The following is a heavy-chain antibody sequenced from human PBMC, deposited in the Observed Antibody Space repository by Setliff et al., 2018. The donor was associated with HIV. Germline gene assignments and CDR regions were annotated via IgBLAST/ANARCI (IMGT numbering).Heavy chain of an antibody. J-gene: IGHJ3*02. D-gene: IGHD3-9*01. CDR1: GYTFTGYY. V-gene: IGHV1-2*02. CDR3: AKERFTLIGLDSFDI. CDR2: INPNSGDT. Sequence: ASVKVSCKASGYTFTGYYMHWVRQAPGQGLEWMGWINPNSGDTNYAQKFQGRVTITADESTSTAYMELSSLTSDDTAVYYCAKERFTLIGLDSFDIWGQGTMVT.